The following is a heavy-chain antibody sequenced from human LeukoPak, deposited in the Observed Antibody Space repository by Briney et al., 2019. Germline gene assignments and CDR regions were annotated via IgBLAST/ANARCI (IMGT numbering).Heavy chain of an antibody. V-gene: IGHV4-59*11. CDR3: ARDQDYGGNSVAYFDY. J-gene: IGHJ4*02. CDR1: GGSISSHY. D-gene: IGHD4-23*01. CDR2: MYYSGST. Sequence: SETLSLTCIVSGGSISSHYWSWIRQTPGKGLEWIGNMYYSGSTNYNASLKSRVTISVDTSKNQFSLKLSSVTAADTAVYYCARDQDYGGNSVAYFDYWGQGTLVTVSS.